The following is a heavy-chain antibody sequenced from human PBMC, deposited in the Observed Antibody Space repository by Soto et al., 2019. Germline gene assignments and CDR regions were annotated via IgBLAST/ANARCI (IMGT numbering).Heavy chain of an antibody. CDR1: GFSLSTSGVG. Sequence: SGPTLVKPTQTLTLTCTFSGFSLSTSGVGVGWIRQPPGKALEWLALLYWDDDKRYSPSLKSRLTITKDTSKNQVVLTMTNMDPVDTATYYCAHRRGRGYSGYEYNWFVPWGQGTLVTVSS. V-gene: IGHV2-5*02. J-gene: IGHJ5*02. D-gene: IGHD5-12*01. CDR2: LYWDDDK. CDR3: AHRRGRGYSGYEYNWFVP.